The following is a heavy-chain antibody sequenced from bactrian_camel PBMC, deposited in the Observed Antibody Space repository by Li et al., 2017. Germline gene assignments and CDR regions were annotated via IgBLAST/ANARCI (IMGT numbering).Heavy chain of an antibody. V-gene: IGHV3S63*01. J-gene: IGHJ4*01. CDR1: GSTFDDLD. CDR2: ISSDGST. Sequence: HVQLVESGGGSVQAGGSLRLSCTASGSTFDDLDMAWYRQAAGNECELVSRISSDGSTYYTDSAKGRFTISKENAKNTLSLQLNSLKPEDSAMYYCAADRRLIRCDANRRGSLSFDYTGQGTQVTVS. D-gene: IGHD2*01.